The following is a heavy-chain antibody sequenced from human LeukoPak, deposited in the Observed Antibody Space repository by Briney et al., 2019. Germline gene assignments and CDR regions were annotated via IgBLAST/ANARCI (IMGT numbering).Heavy chain of an antibody. CDR3: ARGPARSEQLVPGYYYYMDV. CDR2: IIPIFGTA. V-gene: IGHV1-69*05. J-gene: IGHJ6*03. Sequence: ASVKVSCKASGGTFSSYAISWVRQAPGQGLEWMGGIIPIFGTANYAQKFQGRVTITTDESTSTAYMELSSLRSEDTAVYYCARGPARSEQLVPGYYYYMDVWGKGTTVTVSS. CDR1: GGTFSSYA. D-gene: IGHD6-6*01.